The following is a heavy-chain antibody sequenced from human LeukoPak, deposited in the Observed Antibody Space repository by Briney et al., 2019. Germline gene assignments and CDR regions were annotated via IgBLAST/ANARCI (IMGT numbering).Heavy chain of an antibody. CDR3: ARDEKDGPLWY. J-gene: IGHJ4*02. V-gene: IGHV3-53*01. Sequence: PGGSLRLSCTASGLTVSSNYMSWVRQAPGKGLEWVSEIYSDGTTYYAASVKGRFSISRDNAKNFVFLQVNSLRAEDTAIYYCARDEKDGPLWYWGQGILVIVSS. D-gene: IGHD2-21*01. CDR1: GLTVSSNY. CDR2: IYSDGTT.